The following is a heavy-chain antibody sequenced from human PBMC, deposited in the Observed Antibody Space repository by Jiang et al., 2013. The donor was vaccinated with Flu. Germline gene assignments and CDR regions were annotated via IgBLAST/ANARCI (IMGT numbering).Heavy chain of an antibody. J-gene: IGHJ4*02. V-gene: IGHV5-51*01. CDR1: GYSFTSYW. CDR3: ARWISPVDDSSGYYSY. D-gene: IGHD3-22*01. CDR2: IYPGDSDT. Sequence: GAEVKKPGESLKISCKGSGYSFTSYWIGWVRQMPGKGLEWMGIIYPGDSDTRYSPSFQGQVTISADKSTTTAYLQWSSLKASDTAVYYCARWISPVDDSSGYYSYWGQGTLVTVSS.